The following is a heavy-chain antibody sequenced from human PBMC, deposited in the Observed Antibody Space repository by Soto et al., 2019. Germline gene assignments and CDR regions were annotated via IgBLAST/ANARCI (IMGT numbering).Heavy chain of an antibody. CDR3: ARARRGIAAAGDFDY. CDR1: GGSISSYY. CDR2: SYYSGST. J-gene: IGHJ4*02. V-gene: IGHV4-59*01. Sequence: QVQLQESGPGLVKPSETLSLTCTVSGGSISSYYWSWIRQPPGKGPEWIGYSYYSGSTNYNPSLEGRVTVSVDTSRIQDSLKLSSLTAADTGVYYGARARRGIAAAGDFDYWGQGSLVAVSS. D-gene: IGHD6-13*01.